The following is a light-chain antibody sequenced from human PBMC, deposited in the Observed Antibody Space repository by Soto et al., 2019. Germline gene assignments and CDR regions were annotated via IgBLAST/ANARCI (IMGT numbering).Light chain of an antibody. CDR2: EVS. Sequence: QSALTQPASVSGSPGQSITISCTGTSSDVGGYNYVSWYQQPPGKAPKLMIYEVSNRPSGVSNRFSGSKSGNTAPLTISGLQAEDEADYYCSSYTSSSTVVFGGGTKLTVL. CDR3: SSYTSSSTVV. CDR1: SSDVGGYNY. V-gene: IGLV2-14*01. J-gene: IGLJ2*01.